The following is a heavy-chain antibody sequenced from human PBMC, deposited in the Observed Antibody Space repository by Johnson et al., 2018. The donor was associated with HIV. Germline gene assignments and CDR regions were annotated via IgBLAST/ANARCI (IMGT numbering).Heavy chain of an antibody. Sequence: QVLLVESGGGVVQPGRFLRLSCAASGFTFSNYAMHWVRQAPGKGLEWVTFISYDGSNKYYADSMRGRFTISRDNSKNTLYLQMNSLRAEDTAIYYCARGLRGFSYGTPFGAFDIWGQGTMVTVSS. CDR2: ISYDGSNK. J-gene: IGHJ3*02. CDR1: GFTFSNYA. D-gene: IGHD5-18*01. CDR3: ARGLRGFSYGTPFGAFDI. V-gene: IGHV3-30-3*01.